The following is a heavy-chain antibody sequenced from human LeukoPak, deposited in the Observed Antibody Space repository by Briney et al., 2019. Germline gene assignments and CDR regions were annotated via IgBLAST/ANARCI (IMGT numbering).Heavy chain of an antibody. D-gene: IGHD2-2*01. Sequence: GGSLRLSCAASGFTVSSNYMSWVRQAPGKGLEWVSDIYSGGSTYHADSVKGRFTISRDNSKNTLYLQMNSLRAEDAAVYYCARLACSSTSCPLRYWGQGTLVTVSS. J-gene: IGHJ4*02. V-gene: IGHV3-53*01. CDR2: IYSGGST. CDR1: GFTVSSNY. CDR3: ARLACSSTSCPLRY.